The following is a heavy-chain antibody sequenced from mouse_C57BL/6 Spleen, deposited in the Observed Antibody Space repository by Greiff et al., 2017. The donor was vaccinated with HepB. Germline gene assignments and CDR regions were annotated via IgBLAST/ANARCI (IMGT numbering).Heavy chain of an antibody. CDR2: INYDGSST. V-gene: IGHV5-16*01. Sequence: EVKLVESEGGLVQPGSSMKLSCTASGFTFSDYYMAWVRQVPEKGLEWVANINYDGSSTYYLDSLKSRFIISRDNAKNILYLQMSSLKSEDTATYYCARERGEGYYAMDYWGQGTSVTVSS. CDR3: ARERGEGYYAMDY. J-gene: IGHJ4*01. CDR1: GFTFSDYY.